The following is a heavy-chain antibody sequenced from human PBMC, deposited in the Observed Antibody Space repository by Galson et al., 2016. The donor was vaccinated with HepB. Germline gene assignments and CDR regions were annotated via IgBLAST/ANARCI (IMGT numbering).Heavy chain of an antibody. CDR3: AKDIVLRYSGNRFDI. Sequence: SLRLSCAASGFTFDDYAMHWVRQAPGKGLEWVSGISWNSNSIGYADSVKGRFTISRDNAKNSLYLQMNSLRAEDTALYYCAKDIVLRYSGNRFDIWGQGTMVTVSS. CDR2: ISWNSNSI. D-gene: IGHD5-12*01. CDR1: GFTFDDYA. J-gene: IGHJ3*02. V-gene: IGHV3-9*01.